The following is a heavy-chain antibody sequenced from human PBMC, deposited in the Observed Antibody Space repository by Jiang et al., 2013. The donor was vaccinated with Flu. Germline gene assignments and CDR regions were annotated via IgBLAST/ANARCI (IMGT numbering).Heavy chain of an antibody. Sequence: KPTQTLTLTCTFSGFPLTSTGVGVAWIRQAPGQAPDCLALVYWNGTKRYSPSLSSRLTINKDTSKNQVVLTMTNMDPVDTATYYCARTKLFYYDSSGYYYDYWGQGTLVTVSS. J-gene: IGHJ4*02. D-gene: IGHD3-22*01. CDR3: ARTKLFYYDSSGYYYDY. CDR1: GFPLTSTGVG. CDR2: VYWNGTK. V-gene: IGHV2-5*01.